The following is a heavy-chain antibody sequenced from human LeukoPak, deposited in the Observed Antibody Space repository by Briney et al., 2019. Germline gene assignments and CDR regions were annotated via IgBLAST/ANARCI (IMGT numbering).Heavy chain of an antibody. D-gene: IGHD6-6*01. V-gene: IGHV4-34*01. CDR3: ASLAARRLQD. CDR1: GGSFSGYY. J-gene: IGHJ4*02. CDR2: INHSGST. Sequence: PSETLSLTCAVYGGSFSGYYWSWIRQPPGKGLEWIGEINHSGSTNYNPSLKSRVTISVDTSKNQFSLKLSSVTAADTAVYYCASLAARRLQDWGQGTLVTVSS.